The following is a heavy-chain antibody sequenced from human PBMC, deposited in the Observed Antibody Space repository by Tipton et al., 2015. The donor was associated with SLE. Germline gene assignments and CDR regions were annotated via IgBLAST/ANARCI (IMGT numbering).Heavy chain of an antibody. V-gene: IGHV4-34*09. CDR3: ARSTDQNWFDP. Sequence: LRLSCAVYGGSFSGYYWSWIRQSPGKGLEWIGDINHSGSTNYNPSLKSRVKVSVDTSKNQFSLRLSSVTAADTAVYYCARSTDQNWFDPWGQGTLVTVSS. D-gene: IGHD2-2*01. CDR2: INHSGST. J-gene: IGHJ5*02. CDR1: GGSFSGYY.